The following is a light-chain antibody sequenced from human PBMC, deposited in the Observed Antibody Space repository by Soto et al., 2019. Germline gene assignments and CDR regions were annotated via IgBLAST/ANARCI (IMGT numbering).Light chain of an antibody. CDR3: QQYNNWWT. Sequence: EIVLTQSPGTLSLSPGERATLSCRASQSVSSNYLAWYQQKPGQAPKVLIYRASIRATGIPDRFTGSGSGTDFTLTISSLQSEDFAVYYCQQYNNWWTFGQGTKVDIK. J-gene: IGKJ1*01. CDR1: QSVSSNY. CDR2: RAS. V-gene: IGKV3-20*01.